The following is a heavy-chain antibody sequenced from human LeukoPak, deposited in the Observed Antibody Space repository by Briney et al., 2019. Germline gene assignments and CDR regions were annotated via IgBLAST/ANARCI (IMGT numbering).Heavy chain of an antibody. J-gene: IGHJ4*02. Sequence: QPGGSLRLSCAAKGFTFSNNDMVWVRQAPGQGLEYVSDINGNGTYTYYANSVKGRFTISRANSKTSLDLQMDSLKPKDMAEYYCARGQAYYCDRSGLIFDYWGEGTVVTVSS. CDR3: ARGQAYYCDRSGLIFDY. V-gene: IGHV3-64*01. D-gene: IGHD3-22*01. CDR1: GFTFSNND. CDR2: INGNGTYT.